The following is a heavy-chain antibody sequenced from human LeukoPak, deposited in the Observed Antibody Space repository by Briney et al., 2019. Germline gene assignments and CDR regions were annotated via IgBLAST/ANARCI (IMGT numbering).Heavy chain of an antibody. D-gene: IGHD2-2*01. CDR2: ISSSSSYI. V-gene: IGHV3-21*01. J-gene: IGHJ6*02. CDR1: GFTFSSYS. CDR3: ARGLVVPAAPHYYYYYGMDV. Sequence: GGSLRLSCAASGFTFSSYSMNWVRQAPGKGLEWVSSISSSSSYIYYADSVKGRFTISRDNAKNSLYLQMNSLRAEDTAVYYCARGLVVPAAPHYYYYYGMDVWGQGTTVTVSS.